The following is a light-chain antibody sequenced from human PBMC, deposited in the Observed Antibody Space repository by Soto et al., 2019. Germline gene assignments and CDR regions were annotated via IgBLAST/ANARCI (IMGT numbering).Light chain of an antibody. Sequence: QPVLTQSPSASASLGASVKLTCILSSGHSSYAIAWHQQQPEKGPRYLMKVNNDGSHSKGDGIPDRFLGSSSGAERYLSISSLQSEDEADYYCQTWGTGIRGVVFGGGTKLTVL. V-gene: IGLV4-69*01. CDR3: QTWGTGIRGVV. J-gene: IGLJ2*01. CDR1: SGHSSYA. CDR2: VNNDGSH.